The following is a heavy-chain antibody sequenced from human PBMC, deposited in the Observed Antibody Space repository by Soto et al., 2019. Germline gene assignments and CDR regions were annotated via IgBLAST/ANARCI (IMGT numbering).Heavy chain of an antibody. CDR2: TGLNGRTT. CDR1: GFTFSTSA. Sequence: EVQLLESGGGLVQPGGPLRLSCAASGFTFSTSAMTWVRQATGKGLEWVSTTGLNGRTTYYADSVKGRFTVSRDNSKNTLDLQMSSLRAEDTAVYYFATVHGTSRSFDSWGQGTLVTVSS. V-gene: IGHV3-23*01. CDR3: ATVHGTSRSFDS. J-gene: IGHJ4*02.